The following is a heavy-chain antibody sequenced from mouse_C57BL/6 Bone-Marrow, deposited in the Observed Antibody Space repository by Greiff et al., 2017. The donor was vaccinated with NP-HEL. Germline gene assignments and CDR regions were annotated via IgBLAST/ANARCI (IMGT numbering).Heavy chain of an antibody. V-gene: IGHV1-64*01. CDR1: GYTFTSYW. Sequence: QVQLQQSGAELVKPGASVKLSCKASGYTFTSYWMHWVKQRPGQGLEWIGMIHPNSGSTNYNEKFKSKATLTVDKSSSTAYMQLSSLTSEDSAVYYCARRDYCSPYAMDYWGQGTSVTVSS. CDR2: IHPNSGST. D-gene: IGHD1-1*01. J-gene: IGHJ4*01. CDR3: ARRDYCSPYAMDY.